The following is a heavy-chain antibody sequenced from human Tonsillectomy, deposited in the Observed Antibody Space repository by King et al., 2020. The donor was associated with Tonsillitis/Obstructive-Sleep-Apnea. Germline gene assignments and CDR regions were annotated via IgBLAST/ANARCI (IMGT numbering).Heavy chain of an antibody. Sequence: QLQESGPGLVKPSETLSLTCTVSGGSISSYYWSWIRQPPGKGLEWIGYIYYSGSTNYNPSLKSRVTISVDTSKNQFSLKLISVTASEPAVYFCARERSGSGTDAFDIWGQGTMVTVSS. CDR2: IYYSGST. CDR1: GGSISSYY. CDR3: ARERSGSGTDAFDI. J-gene: IGHJ3*02. D-gene: IGHD3-22*01. V-gene: IGHV4-59*01.